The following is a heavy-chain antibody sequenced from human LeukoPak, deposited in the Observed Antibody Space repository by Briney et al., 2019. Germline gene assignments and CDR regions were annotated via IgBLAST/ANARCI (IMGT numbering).Heavy chain of an antibody. D-gene: IGHD2-15*01. Sequence: GGSLRLSCAASGFTFSSYGMHWVRQAPGKGLEWVAFIRYDGSNKYYADSVKGRFTISRDNFKNTLYVQMNSLRAEDMAVYYCAKAPRVVVAAKDYYYYYMDVWGKGTTVTISS. J-gene: IGHJ6*03. CDR1: GFTFSSYG. CDR2: IRYDGSNK. V-gene: IGHV3-30*02. CDR3: AKAPRVVVAAKDYYYYYMDV.